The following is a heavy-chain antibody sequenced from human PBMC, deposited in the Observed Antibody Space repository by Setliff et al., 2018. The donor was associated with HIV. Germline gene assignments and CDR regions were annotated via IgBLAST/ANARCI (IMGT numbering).Heavy chain of an antibody. V-gene: IGHV1-69*13. D-gene: IGHD3-22*01. CDR2: IIPIFGSA. Sequence: SVKVSCKASGYTFTSYYIHWVRQAPGQGLEWMGGIIPIFGSANYAQRFQGRVTISADESTSTAYMELSSLRSEDTAVYYCARGPAGHYDSTGYYPYYWGQGRLVTLL. CDR3: ARGPAGHYDSTGYYPYY. J-gene: IGHJ4*02. CDR1: GYTFTSYY.